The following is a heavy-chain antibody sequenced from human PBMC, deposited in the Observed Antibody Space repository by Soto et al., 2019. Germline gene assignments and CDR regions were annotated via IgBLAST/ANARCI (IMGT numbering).Heavy chain of an antibody. CDR3: ATEGWYSSSRWFDS. CDR2: FDPEDGET. V-gene: IGHV1-24*01. D-gene: IGHD6-6*01. CDR1: GYTLTELS. J-gene: IGHJ5*01. Sequence: ASVKVSCKVSGYTLTELSMHWVRQAPGKGLEWMGGFDPEDGETIYAQKFQGRVTMTEDTSTDTAYMELISLRSEDTAVYYCATEGWYSSSRWFDSWGQGTLVTVSS.